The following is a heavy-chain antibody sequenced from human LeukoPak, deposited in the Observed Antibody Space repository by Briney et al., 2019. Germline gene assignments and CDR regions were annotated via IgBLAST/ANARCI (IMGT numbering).Heavy chain of an antibody. V-gene: IGHV3-20*04. D-gene: IGHD6-19*01. J-gene: IGHJ5*02. Sequence: GGSLRLSCAASGFTFDDHGMSWVRQAPGKGLEWVSGIKWDGGRTGYADSVKGRFTISRDNAKNSLYLQMNSLRAEDTAVYYCARDWRVGRSSGWGNWFDPWGQGTLVTVSS. CDR1: GFTFDDHG. CDR2: IKWDGGRT. CDR3: ARDWRVGRSSGWGNWFDP.